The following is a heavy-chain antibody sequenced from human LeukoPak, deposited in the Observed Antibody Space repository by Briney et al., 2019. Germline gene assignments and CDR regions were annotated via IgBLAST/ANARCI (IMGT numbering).Heavy chain of an antibody. CDR1: GYTLTELS. CDR2: FDPEDGET. J-gene: IGHJ6*02. Sequence: ASVKVSCKVSGYTLTELSMHWVRQAPGKGLEWMGGFDPEDGETIYAQKFQGRVTMTEDTFTDTAYMELSSLRSEDTAVYYCATPSDGSGSYDYYYYGMDVWGQGTTVTVSS. D-gene: IGHD3-10*01. CDR3: ATPSDGSGSYDYYYYGMDV. V-gene: IGHV1-24*01.